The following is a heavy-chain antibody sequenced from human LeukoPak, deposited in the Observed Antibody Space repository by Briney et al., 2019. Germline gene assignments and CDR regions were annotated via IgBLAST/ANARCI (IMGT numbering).Heavy chain of an antibody. D-gene: IGHD2-8*01. J-gene: IGHJ4*02. Sequence: GGSLGLSCAASGFTFSNYGIHWVRQAPGKGLEWVAVIWYDGSNKYCADSVKGRFTISRDNSRNILSLQMNILRAEDTAVYYCARDRCTNGVCYLDYWGQGNLVTVSS. CDR2: IWYDGSNK. CDR1: GFTFSNYG. V-gene: IGHV3-33*01. CDR3: ARDRCTNGVCYLDY.